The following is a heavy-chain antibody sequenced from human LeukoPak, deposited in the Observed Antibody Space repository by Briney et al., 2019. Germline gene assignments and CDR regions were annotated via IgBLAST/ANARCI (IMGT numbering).Heavy chain of an antibody. CDR2: IYYRGSS. CDR1: GGSTSSSSYY. D-gene: IGHD2-21*02. J-gene: IGHJ3*02. CDR3: ARHKWVTAITGGAFDI. Sequence: SESLSLTSAVSGGSTSSSSYYWDWVRQPPGKGLEWSVSIYYRGSSYYNPSINSRVTISVDTSTIQSSMKLSSVTAADTAVYYCARHKWVTAITGGAFDIWGQGTMVTVSS. V-gene: IGHV4-39*01.